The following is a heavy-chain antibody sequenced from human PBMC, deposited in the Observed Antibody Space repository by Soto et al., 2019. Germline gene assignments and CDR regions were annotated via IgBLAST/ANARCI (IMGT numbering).Heavy chain of an antibody. J-gene: IGHJ5*02. CDR3: ARGQYSSALWFDP. D-gene: IGHD6-19*01. V-gene: IGHV3-74*01. Sequence: EVQLVESGGGLVQPGGSLRLSCAASGFTFSNYWMHWVRQAPGKGLVWVSRINSDGSTTSYADSVKGRFTISRDNAKNTLYLQMNSLRAEDTAVYYCARGQYSSALWFDPWGQGTLVTVSS. CDR2: INSDGSTT. CDR1: GFTFSNYW.